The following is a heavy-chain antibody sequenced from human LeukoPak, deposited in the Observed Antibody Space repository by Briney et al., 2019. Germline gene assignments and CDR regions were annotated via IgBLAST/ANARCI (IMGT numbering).Heavy chain of an antibody. V-gene: IGHV3-53*01. D-gene: IGHD3-22*01. CDR1: GFSFSSHN. J-gene: IGHJ4*02. CDR3: ARAPFYYDSSGYPYFDG. Sequence: TGGSLRLSCAASGFSFSSHNMNWVRQAPGKGLEWVSVMYTGGSTYYADSVKGLFTISRDNSKNTLYLQMNSLRAEDTALYYCARAPFYYDSSGYPYFDGWGQGTLVTVSS. CDR2: MYTGGST.